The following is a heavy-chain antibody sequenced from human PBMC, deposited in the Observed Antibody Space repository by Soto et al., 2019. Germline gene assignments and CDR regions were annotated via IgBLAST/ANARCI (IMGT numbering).Heavy chain of an antibody. CDR1: GFTFSSYG. D-gene: IGHD3-22*01. CDR3: AKEVYYYDGSGYYYAFDY. J-gene: IGHJ4*02. Sequence: QVQLVESGGGVVQPGRSLRLSCAASGFTFSSYGMHWVRQAPGKGLEWVAVISYDGSNKYYADSVKGRFTISRDNSKNALYLQMNSLRAEDTAVYYCAKEVYYYDGSGYYYAFDYWGQGTLVTVSS. V-gene: IGHV3-30*18. CDR2: ISYDGSNK.